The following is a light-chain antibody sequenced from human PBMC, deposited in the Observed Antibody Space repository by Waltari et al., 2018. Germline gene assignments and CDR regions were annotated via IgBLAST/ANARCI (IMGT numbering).Light chain of an antibody. CDR1: SNDVGGYNY. J-gene: IGLJ1*01. Sequence: QSVLTQPPSASGSPGQSVTIPCTGTSNDVGGYNYFSWYQQHPGKAPKLMIYDVNKRPSGVPDRFSGSKSGNTASLTVSGLQAEDEADYYCSSYAGSKNYVFGTGTKVTVV. V-gene: IGLV2-8*01. CDR3: SSYAGSKNYV. CDR2: DVN.